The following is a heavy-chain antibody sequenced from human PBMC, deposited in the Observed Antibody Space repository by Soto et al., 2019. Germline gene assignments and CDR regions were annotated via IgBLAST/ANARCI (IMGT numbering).Heavy chain of an antibody. J-gene: IGHJ4*02. V-gene: IGHV3-23*01. CDR1: GFIFGSYA. Sequence: GSLRLSCAASGFIFGSYALSWVRQAPGKGLEGVSTISGSDGKTFYADSVKGRFSISRDTSQSTLYLQMNSLRADDTAMYYCARWSYLDYWGQGTRVTVSS. CDR2: ISGSDGKT. CDR3: ARWSYLDY. D-gene: IGHD3-3*01.